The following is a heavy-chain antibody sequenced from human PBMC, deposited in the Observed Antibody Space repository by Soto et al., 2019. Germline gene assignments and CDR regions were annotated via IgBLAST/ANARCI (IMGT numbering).Heavy chain of an antibody. Sequence: HPGGSLRLSCAASGFTFSSYGMHWVRQAPGKGLEWVAVIWYDGSNKYYADSVKGRFTIYRDNSKNTLYLQMNSLRAEDTAVYYCARSGGSYYDAFDIWGQGPMVTVSS. CDR2: IWYDGSNK. CDR3: ARSGGSYYDAFDI. V-gene: IGHV3-33*01. D-gene: IGHD1-26*01. CDR1: GFTFSSYG. J-gene: IGHJ3*02.